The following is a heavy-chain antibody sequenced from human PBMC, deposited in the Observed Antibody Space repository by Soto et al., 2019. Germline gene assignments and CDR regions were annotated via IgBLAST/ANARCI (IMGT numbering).Heavy chain of an antibody. J-gene: IGHJ4*02. D-gene: IGHD3-3*01. V-gene: IGHV1-8*01. CDR3: ARGITIFGVVPG. CDR2: MNPNSGNT. Sequence: ASVKVSCKAPGGTFSSYDINWVRQATGQGLEWMGWMNPNSGNTGYAQKFQGRVTMTRNTSISTAYMELSSLRSENTAVYYCARGITIFGVVPGWGQGTLVTVSS. CDR1: GGTFSSYD.